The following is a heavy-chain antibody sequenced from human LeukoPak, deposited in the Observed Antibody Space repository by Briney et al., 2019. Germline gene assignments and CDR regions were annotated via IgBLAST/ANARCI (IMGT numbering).Heavy chain of an antibody. D-gene: IGHD1-26*01. CDR3: ARLIPYSGSYWVDP. Sequence: SETLSLTCTVSGGSISSYYWSWIRQPPGKGLEWIGYIYYSGSTNYNPSLKSRVTISVDTSKNQFSLKLSSVAAADTAVYYCARLIPYSGSYWVDPWGQGTLVTDSS. CDR2: IYYSGST. J-gene: IGHJ5*02. CDR1: GGSISSYY. V-gene: IGHV4-59*01.